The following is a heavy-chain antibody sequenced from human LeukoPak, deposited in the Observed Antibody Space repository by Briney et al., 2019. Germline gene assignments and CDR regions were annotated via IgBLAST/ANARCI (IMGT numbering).Heavy chain of an antibody. CDR1: GFSFSNFA. D-gene: IGHD6-6*01. Sequence: PGGSLRLSCAASGFSFSNFAMTWVRQAPGEGLEWVSVISGSSGSTYYADSVKGRFTISRGNSKNTLYLQMNSLRAEDTAVYYCTKAWQLVRVFDIWGQGTMVTVSS. J-gene: IGHJ3*02. CDR3: TKAWQLVRVFDI. CDR2: ISGSSGST. V-gene: IGHV3-23*01.